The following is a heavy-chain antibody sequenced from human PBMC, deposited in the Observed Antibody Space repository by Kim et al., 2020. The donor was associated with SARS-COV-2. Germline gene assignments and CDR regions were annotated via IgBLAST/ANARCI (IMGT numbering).Heavy chain of an antibody. V-gene: IGHV3-23*01. Sequence: GGSLRLSCAASGFTFSSYAMSWVRQAPGKGLEWVSAISGSGGSTYYADSVKGRFTISRDNSKNTLYLQMNSLRAEDTAVYYCAKGPLEPSQEDYYYYYGMDVWGQGTTVTVSS. CDR2: ISGSGGST. CDR1: GFTFSSYA. J-gene: IGHJ6*02. CDR3: AKGPLEPSQEDYYYYYGMDV. D-gene: IGHD1-1*01.